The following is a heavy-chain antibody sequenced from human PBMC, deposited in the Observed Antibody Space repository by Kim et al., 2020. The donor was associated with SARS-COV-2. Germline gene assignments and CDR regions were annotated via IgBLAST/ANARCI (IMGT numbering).Heavy chain of an antibody. CDR1: GFTFSSYA. D-gene: IGHD3-9*01. V-gene: IGHV3-23*03. Sequence: GGSLRLSCAASGFTFSSYAMSWVRQAPGKGLEWVSVIYSGGSSTYYADSVKGRFTISRDNSKNTLYLQMNSLRAEDTAVYYCAKNGAFDWLLPVYYYYYGMDVWGQGTTVTVSS. CDR3: AKNGAFDWLLPVYYYYYGMDV. CDR2: IYSGGSST. J-gene: IGHJ6*02.